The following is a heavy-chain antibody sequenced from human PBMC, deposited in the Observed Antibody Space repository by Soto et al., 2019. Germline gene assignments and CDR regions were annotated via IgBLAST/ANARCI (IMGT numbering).Heavy chain of an antibody. CDR3: ASAEKGIAAAGNLDY. Sequence: SVKVSCKASGGTFSSYAISWVRQAPGQGLEWMGGIIPIFGAANYAQKFQGRVTITADKSTSTAYMELSSLRSEDTAVYYCASAEKGIAAAGNLDYWGQGTLVTVSS. D-gene: IGHD6-13*01. CDR2: IIPIFGAA. J-gene: IGHJ4*02. V-gene: IGHV1-69*06. CDR1: GGTFSSYA.